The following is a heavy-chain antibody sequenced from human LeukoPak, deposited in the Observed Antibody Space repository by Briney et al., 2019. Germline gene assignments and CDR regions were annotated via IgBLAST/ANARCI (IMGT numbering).Heavy chain of an antibody. CDR2: IYYSGST. CDR3: ARQGLVVVPDAFDI. J-gene: IGHJ3*02. Sequence: SETLSHTCTVSGGSISSYYWSWIRQPPGKGLEWIGYIYYSGSTNYNPSLKSRVTISVDTSKNQFSLKLSSVTAADTAVYYCARQGLVVVPDAFDIWGQGTMVTVSS. D-gene: IGHD3-22*01. CDR1: GGSISSYY. V-gene: IGHV4-59*08.